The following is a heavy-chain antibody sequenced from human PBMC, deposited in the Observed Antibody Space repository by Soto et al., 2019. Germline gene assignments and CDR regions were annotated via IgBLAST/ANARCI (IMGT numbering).Heavy chain of an antibody. J-gene: IGHJ6*02. CDR1: GYTFTSYY. D-gene: IGHD2-2*01. CDR2: INPSGGST. CDR3: ARDGVGRCSSTSCYEIGMDV. Sequence: GASVKVSCKASGYTFTSYYMHWVRQAPGQGLEWMGIINPSGGSTSYAQTFQGRVTMTRDTSTSTVYMELSSLRSEDTAVYYCARDGVGRCSSTSCYEIGMDVWGQGTTVTVSS. V-gene: IGHV1-46*01.